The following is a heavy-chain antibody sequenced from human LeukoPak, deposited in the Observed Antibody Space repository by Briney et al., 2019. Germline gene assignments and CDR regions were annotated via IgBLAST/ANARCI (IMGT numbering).Heavy chain of an antibody. D-gene: IGHD6-13*01. CDR1: GESFSGYY. J-gene: IGHJ4*02. CDR3: ARGYTRGTYSSRSPFDY. V-gene: IGHV4-34*01. CDR2: INHSGST. Sequence: SSETLSLTCAVYGESFSGYYWSWIRQPPGKGLEWIGEINHSGSTNYNPSLKSRVTISVDTSKNLFSLKLSSVSAAGAAVYYCARGYTRGTYSSRSPFDYWGQGTLVTVSS.